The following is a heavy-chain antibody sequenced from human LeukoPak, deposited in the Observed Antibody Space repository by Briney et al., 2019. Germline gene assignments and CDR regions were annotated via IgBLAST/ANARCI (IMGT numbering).Heavy chain of an antibody. Sequence: SQTLSLTCTVSGGSISSGDYYWSWIRQPPGKGLEWIGYIYYSGSTNYNPSLKSRVTISVDTSKNQFSLKLSSVTAADTAVYYCARDADPLLWFGWAPKNAFDIWGQGTMVTVSS. CDR1: GGSISSGDYY. CDR2: IYYSGST. D-gene: IGHD3-10*01. CDR3: ARDADPLLWFGWAPKNAFDI. V-gene: IGHV4-61*08. J-gene: IGHJ3*02.